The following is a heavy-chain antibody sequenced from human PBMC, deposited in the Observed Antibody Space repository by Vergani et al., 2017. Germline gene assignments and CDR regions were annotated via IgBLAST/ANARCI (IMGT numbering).Heavy chain of an antibody. CDR1: GGTFSSYA. Sequence: QVQLVQSGAEVKKPGSSVKVSCKASGGTFSSYAISWVRQAPGQGLEWMGGIIPIFGIANYAQKFQGRVTITADKSTSTAYMELSSLRSEDTAVYYCAMGRIAVAGKGVIYYDYYGMDVWGQGTTVTVSS. CDR3: AMGRIAVAGKGVIYYDYYGMDV. CDR2: IIPIFGIA. D-gene: IGHD6-19*01. V-gene: IGHV1-69*17. J-gene: IGHJ6*02.